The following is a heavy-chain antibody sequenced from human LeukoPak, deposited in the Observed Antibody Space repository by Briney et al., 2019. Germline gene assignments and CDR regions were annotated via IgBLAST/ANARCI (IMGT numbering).Heavy chain of an antibody. D-gene: IGHD3-22*01. Sequence: GGSLRLSCAASGFRFSSYSMNWVRQAPGKGLEWVSYISHTGSTMSYADSVKGRFTISRDNAKNSLYLQMNSLRAEDTAVYYCARDRELRSYYYDSSGNYHPSPQPLLYWGQGTLVTVSS. CDR1: GFRFSSYS. CDR3: ARDRELRSYYYDSSGNYHPSPQPLLY. J-gene: IGHJ4*02. CDR2: ISHTGSTM. V-gene: IGHV3-48*04.